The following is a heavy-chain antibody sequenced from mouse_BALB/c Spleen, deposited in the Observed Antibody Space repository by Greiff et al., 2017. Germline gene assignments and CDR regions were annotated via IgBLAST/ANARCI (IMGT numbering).Heavy chain of an antibody. Sequence: EVMLVESGGGLVKPGGSLKLSCAASGFTFSSYAMSWVRQTPEKRLEWVASISSGGSTYYPDSVKGRFTISRDNARNILYLQMSSLMSEDTAMYYCARGGGYYFDYWGQGTTLTVSS. CDR3: ARGGGYYFDY. J-gene: IGHJ2*01. CDR1: GFTFSSYA. V-gene: IGHV5-6-5*01. CDR2: ISSGGST. D-gene: IGHD1-1*02.